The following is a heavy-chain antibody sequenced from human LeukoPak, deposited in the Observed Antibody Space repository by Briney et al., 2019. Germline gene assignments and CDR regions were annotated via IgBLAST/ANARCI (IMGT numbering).Heavy chain of an antibody. Sequence: GGSLRLSCAASGFTFSSYWMSWVRQAPGKGPEWVSYISSSSNTIYYADSVKGRFTISRDNAKNSLYLQMNSLRAEDTAVYYCARGKTSQNIVTRKTYNWFDPWGQGTLVTVSS. CDR2: ISSSSNTI. D-gene: IGHD2/OR15-2a*01. CDR1: GFTFSSYW. V-gene: IGHV3-48*04. J-gene: IGHJ5*02. CDR3: ARGKTSQNIVTRKTYNWFDP.